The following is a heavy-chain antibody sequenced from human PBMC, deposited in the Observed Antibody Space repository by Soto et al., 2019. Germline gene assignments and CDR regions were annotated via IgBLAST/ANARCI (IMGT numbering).Heavy chain of an antibody. D-gene: IGHD3-22*01. CDR2: IIPMFGTS. CDR1: GGTFRSHS. Sequence: QMQLVQSGAEVKKPGSSVRVSCKAFGGTFRSHSITWVRQAPGQGLEWMGEIIPMFGTSNYAQKFQGRVTITADTSRTTAYMEVTNVTSDDSAVYFCARVAVAVVGRGRHFYYEMDVWGQGTTVTVSS. V-gene: IGHV1-69*06. J-gene: IGHJ6*02. CDR3: ARVAVAVVGRGRHFYYEMDV.